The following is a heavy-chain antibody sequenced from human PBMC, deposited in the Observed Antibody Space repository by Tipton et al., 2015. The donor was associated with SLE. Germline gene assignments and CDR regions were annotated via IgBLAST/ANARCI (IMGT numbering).Heavy chain of an antibody. V-gene: IGHV4-34*01. J-gene: IGHJ4*02. D-gene: IGHD5-12*01. CDR2: INHSGST. CDR1: GRSFSGYY. CDR3: ARLASGYHWD. Sequence: TLSLTCAVYGRSFSGYYWSWIRQPPGKGLEWIGEINHSGSTNYNPSLKTRVTISVDTSKNQFSLKLRPVTAADTAVYYCARLASGYHWDWGQGTLVTVSS.